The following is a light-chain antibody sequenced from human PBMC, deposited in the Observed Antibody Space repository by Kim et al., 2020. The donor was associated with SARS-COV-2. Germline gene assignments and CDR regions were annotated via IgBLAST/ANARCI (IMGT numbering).Light chain of an antibody. J-gene: IGLJ3*02. CDR1: SDNFGDQG. V-gene: IGLV10-54*01. CDR3: SAWDSSLSVWV. Sequence: HTAARTCPGNSDNFGDQGAAWRQQPQGHPPELLSYRNDNRPSGISERLSASRSGNTASLPITGLQPEDEADYYCSAWDSSLSVWVLGGGTQLTVL. CDR2: RND.